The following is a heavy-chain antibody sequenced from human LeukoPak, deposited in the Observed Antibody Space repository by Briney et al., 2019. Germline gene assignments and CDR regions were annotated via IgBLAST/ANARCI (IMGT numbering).Heavy chain of an antibody. CDR3: ARDAKQLPY. V-gene: IGHV3-23*01. D-gene: IGHD5-24*01. J-gene: IGHJ4*02. CDR2: ISSSGGRT. CDR1: GFTFSSYA. Sequence: GGSLRLSCAASGFTFSSYAMSWVREAPGKGLEWVSSISSSGGRTYYAAAVEGRFTISRDTSKNTLYLQMNSLRPEDTAVYYCARDAKQLPYWGQGTLVTVSS.